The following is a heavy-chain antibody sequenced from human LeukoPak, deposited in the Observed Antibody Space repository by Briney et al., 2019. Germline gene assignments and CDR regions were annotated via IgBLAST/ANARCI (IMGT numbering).Heavy chain of an antibody. CDR3: ARVGRSNYSPTTV. CDR2: IYYSGST. J-gene: IGHJ4*02. Sequence: PSETLSLTCTVSGGSISSGGYYWSWIRQHPGKGLEWIGYIYYSGSTYYNPSLKSRVTISVDTSENQFSLKLSSVTAADTAVYYCARVGRSNYSPTTVWGQGTLVTVSS. CDR1: GGSISSGGYY. V-gene: IGHV4-31*03. D-gene: IGHD4-11*01.